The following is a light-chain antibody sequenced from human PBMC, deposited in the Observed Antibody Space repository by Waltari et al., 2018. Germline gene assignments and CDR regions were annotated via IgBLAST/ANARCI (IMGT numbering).Light chain of an antibody. CDR3: CSLTSSRTVI. V-gene: IGLV2-14*03. Sequence: QSALTQPASVSESPGQSITISCTGTTGDVGAYNYVSWYQQLPGKAPQLLIYDVANLPSGVSDRFAGSKSGNTASLIISGLQAEDEADYYCCSLTSSRTVIFGGGTKLTVL. CDR1: TGDVGAYNY. J-gene: IGLJ2*01. CDR2: DVA.